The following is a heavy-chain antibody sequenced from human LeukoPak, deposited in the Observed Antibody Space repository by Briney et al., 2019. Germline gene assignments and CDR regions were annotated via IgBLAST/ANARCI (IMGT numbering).Heavy chain of an antibody. CDR1: GFTVSSNE. V-gene: IGHV3-38-3*01. D-gene: IGHD5-18*01. J-gene: IGHJ4*02. CDR3: ARESVVWIQLWSYFDY. Sequence: GGPLRLSCAASGFTVSSNEMSWVRQAPGKGLEWVSSISGGSTYYADSRKGRFTISRDNSKNTLHLQMNSLRAEDTAVYYCARESVVWIQLWSYFDYWGQGTLVTVSS. CDR2: ISGGST.